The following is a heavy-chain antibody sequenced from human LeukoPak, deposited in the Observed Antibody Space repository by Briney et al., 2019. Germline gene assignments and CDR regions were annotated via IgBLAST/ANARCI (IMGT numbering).Heavy chain of an antibody. CDR1: GGSISSYY. CDR3: ATYYDFWSGYFFDT. D-gene: IGHD3-3*01. V-gene: IGHV4-59*01. Sequence: SETLSLTCTVSGGSISSYYWSWIRQPPGKGLEWIGYIHYSGSTNYNPSLKSRVTISVDTSKNQFSLKLSSVTAADTAVYYCATYYDFWSGYFFDTWGQGTMVTVSS. J-gene: IGHJ3*02. CDR2: IHYSGST.